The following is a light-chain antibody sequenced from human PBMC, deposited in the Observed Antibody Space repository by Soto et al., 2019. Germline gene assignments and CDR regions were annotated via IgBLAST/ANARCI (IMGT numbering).Light chain of an antibody. J-gene: IGLJ1*01. CDR2: DVS. CDR3: SSYTSRSTHYV. V-gene: IGLV2-14*01. Sequence: QSALTQPASVSGSPGQSITISCTGTSSDAGGYNYVSWYQQHPGKAPKLMIYDVSNRPSGVSNRFSGSKSGNTASLTISGLQAEDEADYYCSSYTSRSTHYVFGTGTKVTVL. CDR1: SSDAGGYNY.